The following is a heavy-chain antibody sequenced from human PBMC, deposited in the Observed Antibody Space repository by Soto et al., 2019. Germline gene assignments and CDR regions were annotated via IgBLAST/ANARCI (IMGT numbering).Heavy chain of an antibody. CDR3: ASAYCGGDCYSADYYYYYGMDV. J-gene: IGHJ6*02. Sequence: SVKVSCKVSGYTLTELSMHWVRQAPGQGLEWMGGIIPIFGTANYAQKFQGRVTITADESTSTAYMELSSLRSEDTAVYYCASAYCGGDCYSADYYYYYGMDVWGQGTTVTVSS. CDR2: IIPIFGTA. D-gene: IGHD2-21*02. V-gene: IGHV1-69*13. CDR1: GYTLTELS.